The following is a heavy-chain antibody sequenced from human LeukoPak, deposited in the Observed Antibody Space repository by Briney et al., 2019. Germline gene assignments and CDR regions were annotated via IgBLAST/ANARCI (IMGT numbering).Heavy chain of an antibody. J-gene: IGHJ3*02. CDR1: GFTFSIYW. Sequence: GGSLRLSCAASGFTFSIYWMSWARQAPGKGLEWVASIKGDGGVKHFLDSVQGRFTISRDNAKNSLYLQMNSLRVEDTATYYCARWDAYCPDGRCYSGDYSFDIWGQGTTVTVSS. CDR3: ARWDAYCPDGRCYSGDYSFDI. V-gene: IGHV3-7*01. CDR2: IKGDGGVK. D-gene: IGHD2-15*01.